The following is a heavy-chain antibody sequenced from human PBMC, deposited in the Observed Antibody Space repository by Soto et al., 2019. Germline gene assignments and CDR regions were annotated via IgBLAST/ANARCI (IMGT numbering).Heavy chain of an antibody. CDR2: IKQDGTET. Sequence: EVQLVESGGTLVQPGGSLRLSCAVSGFTFSSYWMSWVRRAPGQGLEWLANIKQDGTETYYVDSVKGRFTISRDNAENSLYLQLNSLRDDDTAVYYCVTAVAGRGGFDYWGQGTLVTVSS. V-gene: IGHV3-7*01. D-gene: IGHD6-19*01. CDR3: VTAVAGRGGFDY. CDR1: GFTFSSYW. J-gene: IGHJ4*02.